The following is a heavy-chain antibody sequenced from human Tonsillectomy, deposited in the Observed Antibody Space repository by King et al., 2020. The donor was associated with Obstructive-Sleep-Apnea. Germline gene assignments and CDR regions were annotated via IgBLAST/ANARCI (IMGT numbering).Heavy chain of an antibody. D-gene: IGHD6-13*01. CDR2: INHSGST. V-gene: IGHV4-34*01. CDR3: ARGSGAAAVNWFDP. Sequence: HVQLQQWGAGLLKPSETLSLTCAVFGGSFSDYYWSWIRQPPGKGLEWIGEINHSGSTNYNPSLKSRVAVSADTSKNQFSLKFSSVTAADTAVYYCARGSGAAAVNWFDPWGQGTLVTVSS. J-gene: IGHJ5*02. CDR1: GGSFSDYY.